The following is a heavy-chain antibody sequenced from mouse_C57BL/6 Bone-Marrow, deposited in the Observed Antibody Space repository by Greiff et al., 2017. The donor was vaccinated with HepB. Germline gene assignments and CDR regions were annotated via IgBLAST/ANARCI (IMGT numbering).Heavy chain of an antibody. D-gene: IGHD2-4*01. CDR2: IHPNSGST. Sequence: QVQLQQPGAELVKPGASVKLSCKASGYTFTSYWMHWVKQRPGQGLEWIGMIHPNSGSTNYNEKFKSKATLTVDKSSSTAYMQLSSLTSEDSAVYYCAREGYYDYDGSVAYGGQGTRVTVSA. CDR1: GYTFTSYW. CDR3: AREGYYDYDGSVAY. V-gene: IGHV1-64*01. J-gene: IGHJ3*01.